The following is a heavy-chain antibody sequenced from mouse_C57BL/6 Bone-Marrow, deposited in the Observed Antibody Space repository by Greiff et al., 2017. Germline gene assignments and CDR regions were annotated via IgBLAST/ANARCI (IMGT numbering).Heavy chain of an antibody. D-gene: IGHD2-4*01. CDR1: GYAFSSYW. J-gene: IGHJ3*01. CDR2: IYPGDGDT. Sequence: QVQLQQSGAELVKPGASVKISCKASGYAFSSYWMNWVKQRPGKGLEWIGQIYPGDGDTNYNGKFKGKDTLTADKSSSTAYMQLSSLTSEDSAVYFCASGRLRRRFAYWGQGTLVTVSA. V-gene: IGHV1-80*01. CDR3: ASGRLRRRFAY.